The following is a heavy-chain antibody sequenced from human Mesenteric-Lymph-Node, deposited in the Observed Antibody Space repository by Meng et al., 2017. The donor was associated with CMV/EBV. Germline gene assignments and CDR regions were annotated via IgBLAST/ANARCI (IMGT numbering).Heavy chain of an antibody. V-gene: IGHV1-2*02. CDR2: INPNSGGT. Sequence: ASVKVSCKASGYTFTGYYMHWVRQAPGQGLEWMGWINPNSGGTNYAQKFQGRVTMTRNTSISTAYMELSSLRSEDTAMYYCAKAGSWYWTYYYAMDVWGQGTTVTVSS. D-gene: IGHD6-13*01. CDR1: GYTFTGYY. CDR3: AKAGSWYWTYYYAMDV. J-gene: IGHJ6*02.